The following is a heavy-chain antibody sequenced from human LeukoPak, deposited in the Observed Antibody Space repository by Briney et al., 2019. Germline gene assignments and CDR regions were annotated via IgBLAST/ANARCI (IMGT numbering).Heavy chain of an antibody. D-gene: IGHD1-26*01. CDR2: ITDDGSTK. CDR1: GFTFRNFA. V-gene: IGHV3-30*03. J-gene: IGHJ5*02. CDR3: ARDGAGWESMPQGFDP. Sequence: GRSLRLSCVASGFTFRNFAMIWVRQAPGRGLECVAIITDDGSTKGYADSVKGRVTVSRDNSKNTLYLQIQSLTTEDTGVYYCARDGAGWESMPQGFDPWGRGTLVTVSS.